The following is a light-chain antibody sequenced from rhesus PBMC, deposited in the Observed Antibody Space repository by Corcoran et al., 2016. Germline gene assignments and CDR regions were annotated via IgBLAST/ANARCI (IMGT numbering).Light chain of an antibody. V-gene: IGKV3S11*01. CDR3: QQYNNWNS. J-gene: IGKJ2*01. CDR2: GVS. CDR1: QSVSRY. Sequence: QVILTQSPATLSLSPGERATLSCRASQSVSRYLAWYQQKHGQAPRLLIYGVSSRATGIPDRFSGSGSGTDFTLIISSLEPEDVGVYSCQQYNNWNSFGQGTKVEIK.